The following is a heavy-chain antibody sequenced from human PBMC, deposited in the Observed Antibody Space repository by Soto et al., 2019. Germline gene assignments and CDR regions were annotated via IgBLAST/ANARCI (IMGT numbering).Heavy chain of an antibody. Sequence: QVQLVQSGAEVKKPGSSVKVSCKASGGTFSSYAISWVRQAPGPGLEWMGGIIPIFGTANYAQKFQGTVTITADESTSTAYMELSSLRSEDTAVYYCARGASIAAAGTHCMDVWGQGTTVTVSS. CDR2: IIPIFGTA. J-gene: IGHJ6*02. CDR3: ARGASIAAAGTHCMDV. CDR1: GGTFSSYA. V-gene: IGHV1-69*12. D-gene: IGHD6-13*01.